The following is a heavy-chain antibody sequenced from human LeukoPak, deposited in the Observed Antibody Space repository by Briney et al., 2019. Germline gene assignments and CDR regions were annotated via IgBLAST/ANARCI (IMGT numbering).Heavy chain of an antibody. D-gene: IGHD3-22*01. CDR1: GGSISSYY. J-gene: IGHJ3*02. CDR2: IYYSGST. V-gene: IGHV4-59*12. CDR3: ARETVQYYYDSSGPTPTSGAFDI. Sequence: SETLSLTCTVSGGSISSYYWSWIRQPPGKGLEWIGYIYYSGSTYYNPSLKSRVTISVDTSKNQFSLKLSSVTAADTAVYYCARETVQYYYDSSGPTPTSGAFDIWGQGTMVTVSS.